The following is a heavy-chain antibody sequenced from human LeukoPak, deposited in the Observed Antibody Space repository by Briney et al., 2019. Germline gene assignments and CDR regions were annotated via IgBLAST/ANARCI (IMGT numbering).Heavy chain of an antibody. CDR2: IYYSGST. CDR1: GGSISSSSYY. CDR3: ARPQPRWVRGVNDYMDV. D-gene: IGHD3-10*01. Sequence: SETLSLTXTVSGGSISSSSYYWGWIRQPPGKGLEWIGSIYYSGSTYYNPSLKSRVTISVDTSKNQFSLKLSSVTAADTAVYYCARPQPRWVRGVNDYMDVWGKGTTVTVSS. J-gene: IGHJ6*03. V-gene: IGHV4-39*01.